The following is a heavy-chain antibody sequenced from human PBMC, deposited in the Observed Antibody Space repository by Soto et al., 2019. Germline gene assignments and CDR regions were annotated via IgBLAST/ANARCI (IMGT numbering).Heavy chain of an antibody. V-gene: IGHV1-69*02. J-gene: IGHJ3*02. Sequence: QVQLVQSGAEVKKPGSSVKVSCKASGGTFSSYTISWVRQAPGQGLEWMGRIIPILGIANYAQKFQGRVTITADKSTSTGYMELSSLRSEDTAVYDCAIDIVVVVNDDSAFDIWGQGTNGHRLF. CDR2: IIPILGIA. CDR1: GGTFSSYT. D-gene: IGHD2-15*01. CDR3: AIDIVVVVNDDSAFDI.